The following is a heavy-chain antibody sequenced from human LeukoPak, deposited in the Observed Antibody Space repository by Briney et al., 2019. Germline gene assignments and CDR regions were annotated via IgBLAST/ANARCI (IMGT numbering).Heavy chain of an antibody. J-gene: IGHJ4*02. Sequence: KPSETLSLTCAVYGGSFSGYYWSWIRQPPGKGLEWIGEVNHSGSTNYNPSLKSRVTIPVDTSKNQFSLKLSSVTAADTAVYYCARLGPYSGSYYDYWGQGTLVTVSS. CDR3: ARLGPYSGSYYDY. CDR2: VNHSGST. D-gene: IGHD1-26*01. CDR1: GGSFSGYY. V-gene: IGHV4-34*01.